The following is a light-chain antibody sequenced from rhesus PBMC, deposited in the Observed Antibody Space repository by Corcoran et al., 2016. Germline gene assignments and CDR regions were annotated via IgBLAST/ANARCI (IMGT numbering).Light chain of an antibody. V-gene: IGKV3-42*02. Sequence: ETVVTQSPATMSLSSGERVTLSCRASPSVGSKLAWYQQKPGPAPKFLIYDASSRAPGIPDRFSGSGSGTEFPLAINSLEPKNIGLYYCHQYTNWWTFGLGTKVGIK. CDR2: DAS. J-gene: IGKJ1*01. CDR3: HQYTNWWT. CDR1: PSVGSK.